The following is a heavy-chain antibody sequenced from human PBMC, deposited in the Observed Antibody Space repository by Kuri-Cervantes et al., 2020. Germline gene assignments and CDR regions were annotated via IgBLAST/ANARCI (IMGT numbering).Heavy chain of an antibody. J-gene: IGHJ4*02. CDR1: GGSISSSSYY. CDR3: AREIAAAGTLTFDY. Sequence: SETLSLTCTVSGGSISSSSYYWGWIRQPPGKGLEWIGSIYYSGSTNYNPSLKSRVTISVDTSKNQFSLKLSSVTAADTAVYYCAREIAAAGTLTFDYWGQGTLVTVSS. V-gene: IGHV4-39*07. CDR2: IYYSGST. D-gene: IGHD6-13*01.